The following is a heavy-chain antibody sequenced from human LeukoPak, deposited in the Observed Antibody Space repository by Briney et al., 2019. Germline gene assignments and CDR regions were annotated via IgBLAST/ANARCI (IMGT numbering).Heavy chain of an antibody. CDR2: ISPTSGGT. CDR1: GYTFTGYY. Sequence: GASVKVSCKASGYTFTGYYMHWVRQAPGQGLEWMGWISPTSGGTNYAQKLQGRVTMTRDTSISTAYMELSRLRSDDTAVYYCAREAYASGSFRTDYYYMDVWGKGTTVTISS. D-gene: IGHD3-10*01. CDR3: AREAYASGSFRTDYYYMDV. V-gene: IGHV1-2*02. J-gene: IGHJ6*03.